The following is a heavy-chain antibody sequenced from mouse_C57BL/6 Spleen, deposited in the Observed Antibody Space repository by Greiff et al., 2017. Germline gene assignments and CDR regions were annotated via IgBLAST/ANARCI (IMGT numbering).Heavy chain of an antibody. CDR1: GYTFTDYN. V-gene: IGHV1-18*01. CDR3: ARGGVTTAYYYAMDY. D-gene: IGHD1-2*01. Sequence: EVQLQQSGPELVKPGASVKIPCKASGYTFTDYNMDWVKQSHGKSLEWIGDINPNNGGTNYKQKFKGKATLTVDKSSSTAYMELRSLTSEDTAVYYCARGGVTTAYYYAMDYWGQGTSVTVSS. CDR2: INPNNGGT. J-gene: IGHJ4*01.